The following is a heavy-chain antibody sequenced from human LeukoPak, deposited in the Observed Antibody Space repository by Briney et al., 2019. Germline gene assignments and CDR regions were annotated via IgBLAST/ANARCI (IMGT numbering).Heavy chain of an antibody. D-gene: IGHD1-1*01. J-gene: IGHJ4*02. CDR3: ARDGNGKSLDFDY. V-gene: IGHV3-7*01. Sequence: GGSLRLSCAASGCTFSTYWMTWVRQAPGKGLEWVANIKQDGSEKYYVDSVKGRFTISRDNAKNSLYLQMNSLRAEDTAVYYCARDGNGKSLDFDYWGQGTLVTVSS. CDR1: GCTFSTYW. CDR2: IKQDGSEK.